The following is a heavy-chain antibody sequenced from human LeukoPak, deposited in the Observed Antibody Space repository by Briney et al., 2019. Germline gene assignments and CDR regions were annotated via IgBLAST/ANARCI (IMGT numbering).Heavy chain of an antibody. CDR3: ARDPSSLSMDV. Sequence: GGSLRLSCAASGFTFRTYAMNWIRQAPGEGLQWVSAISGSADGTYYSDSVKGRFTISRDNSNNTLYLQMHSLRVEDTAIYYCARDPSSLSMDVWGKGTTDTVSS. J-gene: IGHJ6*04. V-gene: IGHV3-23*01. CDR2: ISGSADGT. CDR1: GFTFRTYA.